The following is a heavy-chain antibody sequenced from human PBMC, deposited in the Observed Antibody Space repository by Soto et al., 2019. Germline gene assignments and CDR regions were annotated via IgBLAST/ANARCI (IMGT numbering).Heavy chain of an antibody. Sequence: PSETLSLTCDVYGGSFSGYIWTWIRQTPGKGLQWIGHIFYSGSANYNPSLKSRVTISVDTSKSQFSLKLTSVTAADTAVYYCARCGSSCSLGFWGQGTLVTVSS. J-gene: IGHJ4*02. V-gene: IGHV4-34*12. D-gene: IGHD2-15*01. CDR3: ARCGSSCSLGF. CDR1: GGSFSGYI. CDR2: IFYSGSA.